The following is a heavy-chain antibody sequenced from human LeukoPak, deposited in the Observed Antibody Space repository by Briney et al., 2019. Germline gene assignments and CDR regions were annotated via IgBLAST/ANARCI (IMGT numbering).Heavy chain of an antibody. J-gene: IGHJ3*02. CDR1: GYSFTSHY. CDR2: INPSGSST. CDR3: ASERITMIGGAFDI. Sequence: ASVKVSCKASGYSFTSHYMHWVRQAPGQGLEWLGLINPSGSSTLYAQKFQGRVTMTRDMSTTTDYMELSSLRSEDTAVYYCASERITMIGGAFDIWGQGTMVTVSS. D-gene: IGHD3-22*01. V-gene: IGHV1-46*01.